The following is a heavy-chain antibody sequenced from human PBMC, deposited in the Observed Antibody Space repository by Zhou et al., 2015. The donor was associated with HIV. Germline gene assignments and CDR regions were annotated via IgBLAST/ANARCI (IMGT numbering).Heavy chain of an antibody. CDR1: GYTFTGYY. CDR2: INPTFGGA. V-gene: IGHV1-2*02. CDR3: ARGKLLWFGGSGHYVMDV. Sequence: QVQLVQSGAEVKKPGASVKVSCKASGYTFTGYYMHWVRQAPGQGLEWMGWINPTFGGADYAQKLHGRVTITADESTRTAYMELSSLRSDDTAVYYCARGKLLWFGGSGHYVMDVWGQGTTVTVSS. D-gene: IGHD3-10*01. J-gene: IGHJ6*01.